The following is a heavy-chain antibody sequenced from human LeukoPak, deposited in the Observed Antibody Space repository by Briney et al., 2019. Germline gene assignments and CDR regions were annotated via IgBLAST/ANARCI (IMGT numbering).Heavy chain of an antibody. J-gene: IGHJ6*02. D-gene: IGHD3-22*01. CDR3: ARDSSGYYPYYYYYCVDV. CDR1: GGSISSYY. V-gene: IGHV4-59*01. Sequence: SETLSLTCTVSGGSISSYYWSWIRQPPGKGLEWIGYIYYSGSTNYNPSLKSRVTISVDTSKNQFSLKLSSVTAADTAVYYCARDSSGYYPYYYYYCVDVWCQGTTVTVSS. CDR2: IYYSGST.